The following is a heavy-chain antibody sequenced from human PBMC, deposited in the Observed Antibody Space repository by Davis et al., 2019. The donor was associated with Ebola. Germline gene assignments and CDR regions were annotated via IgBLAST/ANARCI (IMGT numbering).Heavy chain of an antibody. CDR1: GFTFSSYA. J-gene: IGHJ4*02. CDR3: AKEGGWYGIDY. V-gene: IGHV3-23*01. CDR2: ISGSGGST. Sequence: GESLKISCAASGFTFSSYAMSWVRQAPGKGLEWVSAISGSGGSTYYADSVKGRFTISRDNSKNTLYLQMNSLRAEDTAVYYCAKEGGWYGIDYWGQGTLVTVSS. D-gene: IGHD6-19*01.